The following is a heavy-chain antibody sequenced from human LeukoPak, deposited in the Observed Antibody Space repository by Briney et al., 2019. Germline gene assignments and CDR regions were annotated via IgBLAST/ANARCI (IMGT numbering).Heavy chain of an antibody. CDR1: GGSISSSNW. Sequence: SETLSLTCAVSGGSISSSNWWNWVRQSPGKGLEWIGEINHSGSTNYNPSLKSRVTISVDTSKNQFSLKLSSVTAADTAVYYCARGPSLYSYGYFDYWGQGTLVTVSS. J-gene: IGHJ4*02. CDR2: INHSGST. D-gene: IGHD5-18*01. CDR3: ARGPSLYSYGYFDY. V-gene: IGHV4-4*02.